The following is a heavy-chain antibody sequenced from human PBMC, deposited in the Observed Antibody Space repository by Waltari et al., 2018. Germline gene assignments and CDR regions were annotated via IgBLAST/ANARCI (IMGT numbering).Heavy chain of an antibody. CDR2: IFPIFGTA. V-gene: IGHV1-69*01. CDR1: GGTFSSYA. CDR3: ARGSVWSYGYGALGWEYFD. Sequence: QVQLVQSGAEVKKPGSSVKVSCKASGGTFSSYAISWVRQAPGQGLEWMGGIFPIFGTANYAQKFQGRVTITADESTSTAYMELSSLRSEDTAVYYCARGSVWSYGYGALGWEYFDWGQGTLVTVSS. J-gene: IGHJ4*02. D-gene: IGHD5-18*01.